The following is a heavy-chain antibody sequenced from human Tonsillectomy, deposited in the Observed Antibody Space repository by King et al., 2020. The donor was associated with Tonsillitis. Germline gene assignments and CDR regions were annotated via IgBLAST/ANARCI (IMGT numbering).Heavy chain of an antibody. Sequence: PLQESGPGLVRPSQTLSLTCAVSGGSFTSGNYYWSWIRQPAGKGLEWIGHIFSSGSTNFNPSLKSRVTMSVDTSNNQFSLNLSSVTAADTAVYYCARRRGLGLFDYWGQGTLITVSS. V-gene: IGHV4-61*02. CDR2: IFSSGST. CDR3: ARRRGLGLFDY. J-gene: IGHJ4*02. CDR1: GGSFTSGNYY. D-gene: IGHD7-27*01.